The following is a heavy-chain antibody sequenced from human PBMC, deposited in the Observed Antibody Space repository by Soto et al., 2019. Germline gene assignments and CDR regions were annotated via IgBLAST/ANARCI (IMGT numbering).Heavy chain of an antibody. V-gene: IGHV4-59*08. Sequence: PSETLSLTCSVSGDSISSHYWSWIRQPPGKGLEWIGYISYSGSTNYNPSLKSRVTIFVHTSENQLSLSLSSVTAADTAVYYCARHTPAISISDHWGQGTLVTVSS. J-gene: IGHJ4*02. CDR3: ARHTPAISISDH. CDR1: GDSISSHY. D-gene: IGHD2-15*01. CDR2: ISYSGST.